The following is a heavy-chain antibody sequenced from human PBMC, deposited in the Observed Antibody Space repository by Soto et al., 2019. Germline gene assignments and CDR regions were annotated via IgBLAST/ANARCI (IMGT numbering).Heavy chain of an antibody. CDR3: AALWFGELAFNY. Sequence: PSETLSLTCIVSGYSIISGYYWGFVRQAPGKGLEWLGSVYHNGIMFHNPSFQSRVTISVDTSKNQFSLNLRSVTAADTAVYYCAALWFGELAFNYWGHGILVTVSS. J-gene: IGHJ4*01. V-gene: IGHV4-38-2*02. CDR1: GYSIISGYY. CDR2: VYHNGIM. D-gene: IGHD3-10*01.